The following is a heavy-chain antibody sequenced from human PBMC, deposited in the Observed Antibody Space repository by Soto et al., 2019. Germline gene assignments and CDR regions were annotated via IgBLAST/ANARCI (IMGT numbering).Heavy chain of an antibody. CDR2: IYYSGST. D-gene: IGHD3-9*01. Sequence: QLQLQESGPGLVKPSETLSLTCTVSGGSISSSSYYWGWIRQPPGKGLEWIGSIYYSGSTYYNPSLKSRVTISVDTSKNQFSLKLSSVTAADTAVYYCARHERREDDILTGYWNYQGYYYYMDVWGKGTTVTVSS. CDR3: ARHERREDDILTGYWNYQGYYYYMDV. CDR1: GGSISSSSYY. J-gene: IGHJ6*03. V-gene: IGHV4-39*01.